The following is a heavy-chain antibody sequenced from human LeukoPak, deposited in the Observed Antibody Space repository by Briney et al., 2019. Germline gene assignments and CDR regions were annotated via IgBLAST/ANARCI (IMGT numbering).Heavy chain of an antibody. V-gene: IGHV4-4*07. CDR2: IYTSGST. CDR1: GDSISNYY. Sequence: SETLSLTCTVSGDSISNYYWSWIRQPAGKGLEWIGRIYTSGSTNYNPSLKSRVTMSVDTSKNQFSLKLSSVTAADTAVYYCARKDEDCSSTSCYNGWFDPWGQGTLVTVSS. D-gene: IGHD2-2*02. J-gene: IGHJ5*02. CDR3: ARKDEDCSSTSCYNGWFDP.